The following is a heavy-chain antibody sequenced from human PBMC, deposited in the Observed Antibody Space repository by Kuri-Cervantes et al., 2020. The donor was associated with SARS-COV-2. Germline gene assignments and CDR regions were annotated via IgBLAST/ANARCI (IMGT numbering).Heavy chain of an antibody. V-gene: IGHV1-2*02. D-gene: IGHD6-6*01. CDR1: GYTLTELS. J-gene: IGHJ4*02. CDR2: INPNSGGT. Sequence: ASVKVSCKVSGYTLTELSMHWVRQAPGQGLEWMGWINPNSGGTNYAQKFQGRVTMTRDTSISTAYMELSRLRSDDTAVYYCARGGIAARPSPFDYWGQGTLVTVSS. CDR3: ARGGIAARPSPFDY.